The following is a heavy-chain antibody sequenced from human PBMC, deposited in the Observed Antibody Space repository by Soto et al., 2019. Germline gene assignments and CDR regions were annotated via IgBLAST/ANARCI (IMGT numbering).Heavy chain of an antibody. CDR1: GFTFDDYA. J-gene: IGHJ6*02. CDR3: AKVLSSSRYYYYGMDV. CDR2: ISWNSGSI. D-gene: IGHD6-6*01. Sequence: GRSLRLSCAASGFTFDDYAMHWVRQAPGKGLEWVSGISWNSGSIGYADSVKGRFTISRDNAKNSLYLQMNSLRAEDTALYYCAKVLSSSRYYYYGMDVWGQGTTVTVSS. V-gene: IGHV3-9*01.